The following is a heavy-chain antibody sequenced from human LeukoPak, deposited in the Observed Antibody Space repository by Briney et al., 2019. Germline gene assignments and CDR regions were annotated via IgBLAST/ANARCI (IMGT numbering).Heavy chain of an antibody. Sequence: GGSLRLSCAASGFTFSSYGMHWVRQAPGKGLEWVAVIWYDGSNKYYGDSVKGRFTISRDNSKNTLYLQMNSLRAEDTAVYYCARDFPGAGYGGNSGAIDYWGQGTLVTVSS. D-gene: IGHD4-23*01. CDR3: ARDFPGAGYGGNSGAIDY. CDR2: IWYDGSNK. CDR1: GFTFSSYG. J-gene: IGHJ4*02. V-gene: IGHV3-33*01.